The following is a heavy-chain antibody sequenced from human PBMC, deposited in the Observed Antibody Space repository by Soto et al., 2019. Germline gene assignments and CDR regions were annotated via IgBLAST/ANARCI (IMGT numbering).Heavy chain of an antibody. J-gene: IGHJ4*02. Sequence: WTWLRQPPGKGLEWMGYIFNSGTTFYNPSLTSRLSISMDTSGNHFSLELTSVTAADTAVYFCALALGPTTGLDYWGQGTLVTVSS. CDR2: IFNSGTT. D-gene: IGHD1-26*01. V-gene: IGHV4-31*02. CDR3: ALALGPTTGLDY.